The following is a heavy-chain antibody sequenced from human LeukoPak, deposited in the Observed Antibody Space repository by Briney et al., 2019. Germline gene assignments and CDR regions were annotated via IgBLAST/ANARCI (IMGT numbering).Heavy chain of an antibody. CDR1: GFTFSSYA. J-gene: IGHJ4*02. CDR3: ARAREQQPIDY. Sequence: PGRSLRLSCAASGFTFSSYAMHWVRQAPGKGLEWVAVISYDGSNKYYADSVKGRFTISRDNSKNTLYLQMNSLRAEDTAVYYCARAREQQPIDYWGQGTLVTVSS. CDR2: ISYDGSNK. V-gene: IGHV3-30*04. D-gene: IGHD6-13*01.